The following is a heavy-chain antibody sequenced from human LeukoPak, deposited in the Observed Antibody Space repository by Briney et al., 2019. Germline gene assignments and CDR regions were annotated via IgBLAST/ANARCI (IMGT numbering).Heavy chain of an antibody. J-gene: IGHJ4*02. Sequence: GGSLRLSCAASGFTFSTYAMYWVRRTPGKGLEYVSVISGNRVATHYATSVRGRFTISRDNSKNTLYLQMDSLRDEDMAVYYCARDASDIVVVPAAVGPFDLWGQGTLVTVSS. CDR1: GFTFSTYA. CDR2: ISGNRVAT. D-gene: IGHD2-2*01. V-gene: IGHV3-64*01. CDR3: ARDASDIVVVPAAVGPFDL.